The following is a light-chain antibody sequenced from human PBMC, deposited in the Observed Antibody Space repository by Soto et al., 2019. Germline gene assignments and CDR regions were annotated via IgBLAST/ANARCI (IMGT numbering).Light chain of an antibody. CDR3: HQRYNWPRVP. CDR1: QSVSNS. V-gene: IGKV3-11*01. Sequence: IVMNLSASTVSVNKGERVTLSCRASQSVSNSLAWYQQKPGQPPRLLIYDVSNRATGIPARFSGSGSGTDFTLTITSLEPEDFAVYFCHQRYNWPRVPFGQ. CDR2: DVS. J-gene: IGKJ5*01.